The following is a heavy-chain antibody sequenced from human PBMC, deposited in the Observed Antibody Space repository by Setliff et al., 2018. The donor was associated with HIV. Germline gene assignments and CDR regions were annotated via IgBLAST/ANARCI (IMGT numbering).Heavy chain of an antibody. CDR2: IYPGDSDT. J-gene: IGHJ6*02. D-gene: IGHD2-2*03. V-gene: IGHV5-51*01. CDR3: ARHGYCSGTSCSEYYYYYGMDV. CDR1: GYSFTNYW. Sequence: GESPKISCKGSGYSFTNYWIGWVRQMPGKGLEWMGIIYPGDSDTRYSPSFQGQVTISADKSISTAYLQWSSLKASDTAMYYCARHGYCSGTSCSEYYYYYGMDVWGQGTTVTV.